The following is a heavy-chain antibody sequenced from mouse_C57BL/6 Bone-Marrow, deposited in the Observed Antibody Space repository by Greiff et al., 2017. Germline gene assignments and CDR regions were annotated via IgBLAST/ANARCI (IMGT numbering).Heavy chain of an antibody. Sequence: QVQLKESGAELVKPGASVKISCKASGYAFSSYWMNWVKQRPGKGLEWIGQIYPGDGDTNYNGKFKGKATLTADKSSSTAYMQLSSRTSEDSAIYFCARSLITTVVATRDYAMDYWGQGTSVTVSS. V-gene: IGHV1-80*01. CDR3: ARSLITTVVATRDYAMDY. CDR1: GYAFSSYW. J-gene: IGHJ4*01. D-gene: IGHD1-1*01. CDR2: IYPGDGDT.